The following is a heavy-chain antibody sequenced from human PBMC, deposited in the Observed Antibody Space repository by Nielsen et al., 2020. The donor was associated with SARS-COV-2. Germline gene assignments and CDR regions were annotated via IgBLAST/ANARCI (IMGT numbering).Heavy chain of an antibody. D-gene: IGHD2-2*01. CDR3: ARASSTSCCNWFDP. V-gene: IGHV4-31*03. CDR2: IYYSGST. Sequence: SETLSLTCTVSGGSISSGGYYWSWIRQHPGKGLEWIGYIYYSGSTYYNPSLKSRVTISVDTSKNQFSLKLSSVTAADTAVYYCARASSTSCCNWFDPWGQGTLVTVSS. CDR1: GGSISSGGYY. J-gene: IGHJ5*02.